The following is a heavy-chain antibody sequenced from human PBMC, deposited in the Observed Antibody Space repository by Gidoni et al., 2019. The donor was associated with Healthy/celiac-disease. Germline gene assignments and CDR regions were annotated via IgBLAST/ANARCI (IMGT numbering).Heavy chain of an antibody. CDR3: ARDFGERTTVVNHFDY. Sequence: QVQLVQSGAEVKKPGSSVKVSCKASGGTFSSYAISWVRQAPGQGLEWMGRIIPILGIANYAQKFQGRVTITADKSTSTAYMELSSLRSEDTAVYYCARDFGERTTVVNHFDYWGQGTLVTVSS. CDR1: GGTFSSYA. D-gene: IGHD4-17*01. J-gene: IGHJ4*02. V-gene: IGHV1-69*04. CDR2: IIPILGIA.